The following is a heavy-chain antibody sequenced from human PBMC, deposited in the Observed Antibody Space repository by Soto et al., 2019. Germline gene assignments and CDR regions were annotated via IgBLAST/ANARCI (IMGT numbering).Heavy chain of an antibody. CDR3: SRFIMVGGWFDPNYYHGTDV. V-gene: IGHV1-18*01. J-gene: IGHJ6*02. D-gene: IGHD6-19*01. CDR2: ISGYNGNT. Sequence: GASVKVSCKTSGYTFSNYGINWVRQAPGQGLEWMGWISGYNGNTNYAQTVQGRVTMTTDTSTGTVYMELRSLKSDDTAIYYCSRFIMVGGWFDPNYYHGTDVWGQGNTVTVSS. CDR1: GYTFSNYG.